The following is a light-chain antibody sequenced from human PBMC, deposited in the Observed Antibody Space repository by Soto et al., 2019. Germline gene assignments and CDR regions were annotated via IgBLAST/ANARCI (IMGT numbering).Light chain of an antibody. CDR3: QSYDSSLSGVV. Sequence: QSVLTQPPSVSGAPGRRVTISCTGSSSNIGAGYDVHWYQQLPGTAPKLLIYGNSNRPSGVPDRFSGSESGTSASLAITGLQAEDEADYYCQSYDSSLSGVVFGGGTQLTVL. J-gene: IGLJ2*01. V-gene: IGLV1-40*01. CDR1: SSNIGAGYD. CDR2: GNS.